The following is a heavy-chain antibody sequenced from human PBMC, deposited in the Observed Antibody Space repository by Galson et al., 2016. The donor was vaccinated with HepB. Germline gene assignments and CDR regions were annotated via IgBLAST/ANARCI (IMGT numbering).Heavy chain of an antibody. V-gene: IGHV3-21*01. CDR2: ITSVSTHT. CDR3: ARLVSVAFGLDD. D-gene: IGHD3-3*02. Sequence: SLRLSCAASGFSFDYHTMHWVRQSPGKAPEWVSAITSVSTHTYYADSVRGRFTISRDNAKNSLYLQMPSLKVEDTAIYYCARLVSVAFGLDDWGPGTLVTVSS. CDR1: GFSFDYHT. J-gene: IGHJ4*02.